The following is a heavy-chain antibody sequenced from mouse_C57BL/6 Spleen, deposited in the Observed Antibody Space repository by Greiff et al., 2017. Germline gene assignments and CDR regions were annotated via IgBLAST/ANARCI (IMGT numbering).Heavy chain of an antibody. CDR2: INPSNGGT. V-gene: IGHV1-53*01. Sequence: VQLQQPGTELVKPGASVKLSCKASGYTFTSYWMHWVKQRPGQGLEWIGNINPSNGGTNYNEKFKSKATLTVDKSSSTAYMQLSSLTSEDSAVYYCARGGYDFYWYFDVWGTGTTVTVSS. D-gene: IGHD2-4*01. CDR3: ARGGYDFYWYFDV. J-gene: IGHJ1*03. CDR1: GYTFTSYW.